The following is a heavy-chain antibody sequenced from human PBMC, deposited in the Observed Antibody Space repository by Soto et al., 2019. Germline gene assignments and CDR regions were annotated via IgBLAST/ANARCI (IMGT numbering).Heavy chain of an antibody. J-gene: IGHJ6*02. CDR1: GYTFTSYG. CDR2: ISAYNGNT. Sequence: QVQLVQSGAEVKKPGASVKVSCKASGYTFTSYGISWVRQAPGQGLEWMGWISAYNGNTNYAQKLEGRVTMTTDTSTSTAYMELRSLRSDDTAVYYCARSPRYSSSWYEGRVGYYYGMDVWGQGTTVTVSS. D-gene: IGHD6-13*01. CDR3: ARSPRYSSSWYEGRVGYYYGMDV. V-gene: IGHV1-18*04.